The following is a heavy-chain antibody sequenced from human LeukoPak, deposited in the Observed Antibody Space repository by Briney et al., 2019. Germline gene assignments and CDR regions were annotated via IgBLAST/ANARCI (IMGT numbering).Heavy chain of an antibody. CDR2: IYYSGST. CDR3: ARAVGSSESNWFDP. Sequence: SETLSLTCTVSGGSISSSSYYWGWIRQPPGKGLEWIGSIYYSGSTNYNPSLKSRVTISVDTSKNQFSLKLSSVTAADTAVYYCARAVGSSESNWFDPWGQGTLATVSS. CDR1: GGSISSSSYY. D-gene: IGHD1-26*01. V-gene: IGHV4-39*07. J-gene: IGHJ5*02.